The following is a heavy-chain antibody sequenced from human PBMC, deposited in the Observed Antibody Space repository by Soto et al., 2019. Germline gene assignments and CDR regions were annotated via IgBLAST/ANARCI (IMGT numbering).Heavy chain of an antibody. D-gene: IGHD3-22*01. J-gene: IGHJ6*02. CDR1: GGSISSGGYY. CDR2: IYYSGST. V-gene: IGHV4-31*03. Sequence: QVQLQESGPGLVKPSQTLSLTCTVSGGSISSGGYYWSWIRQHPGKGLEWIGYIYYSGSTYYNPSLKSRVTISVDTSKNQFSLKLSSVTAADTAVYYCARVRLWGDSSGYRSYYYGMDVWGQGTTVTVSS. CDR3: ARVRLWGDSSGYRSYYYGMDV.